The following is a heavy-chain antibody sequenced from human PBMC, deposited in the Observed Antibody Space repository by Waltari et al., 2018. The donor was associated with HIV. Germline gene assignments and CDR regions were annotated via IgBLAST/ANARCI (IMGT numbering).Heavy chain of an antibody. D-gene: IGHD5-12*01. CDR3: ARDSGKLRLFDY. Sequence: QVQLVQAGSEVKKPGASGKNFCKASGYTVTSNSMNWVRQAPGQGLEWMGWINTNTGNPTYAQGFTGRFVFSLDTSVTIAYLEISSLKADDTAVYYCARDSGKLRLFDYWGQGTLVTVSS. J-gene: IGHJ4*02. CDR1: GYTVTSNS. CDR2: INTNTGNP. V-gene: IGHV7-4-1*04.